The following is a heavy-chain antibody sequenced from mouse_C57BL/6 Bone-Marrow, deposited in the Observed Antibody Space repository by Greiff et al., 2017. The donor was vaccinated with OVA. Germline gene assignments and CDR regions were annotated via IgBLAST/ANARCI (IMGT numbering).Heavy chain of an antibody. D-gene: IGHD2-4*01. CDR2: IYPGSGNT. CDR1: GYTFTDYY. V-gene: IGHV1-76*01. Sequence: VQLKESGAELVRPGASVKLSCKASGYTFTDYYINWVKQRPGQGLEWIARIYPGSGNTYYNEKFKGKATLTAEKSSSTAYMQLSSLTSEDSAVYFCARGGDYDVEFAYWGQGTLVTVSA. CDR3: ARGGDYDVEFAY. J-gene: IGHJ3*01.